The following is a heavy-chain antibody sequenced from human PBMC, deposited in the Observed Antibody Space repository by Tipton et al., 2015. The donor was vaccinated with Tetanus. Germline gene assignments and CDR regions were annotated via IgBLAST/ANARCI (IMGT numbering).Heavy chain of an antibody. J-gene: IGHJ4*02. CDR3: ARWIAVTGTDFDF. CDR1: GFTFSDYW. D-gene: IGHD6-19*01. Sequence: SLRLSCAASGFTFSDYWMHWVRQAPGKGLMWVSRISGDGNSTSYAASVKGRFTISRDNAKNTVYLQMNSLRAEDTAVYYCARWIAVTGTDFDFWGQGTLVTVSS. V-gene: IGHV3-74*01. CDR2: ISGDGNST.